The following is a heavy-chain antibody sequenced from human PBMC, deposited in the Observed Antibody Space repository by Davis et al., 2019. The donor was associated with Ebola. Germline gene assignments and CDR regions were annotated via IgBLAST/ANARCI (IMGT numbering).Heavy chain of an antibody. CDR2: IYYSGST. D-gene: IGHD6-19*01. J-gene: IGHJ5*02. CDR3: ARDAQYSSGWYDWFDP. V-gene: IGHV4-59*01. CDR1: GGSISSYY. Sequence: PSETLSLTCTVSGGSISSYYWSWIRQPPGKGLEWIGYIYYSGSTNYNPSLKSRVTISVDTSKNQFSLKLSSVTAADTAVYYCARDAQYSSGWYDWFDPWGQGTLVTVSS.